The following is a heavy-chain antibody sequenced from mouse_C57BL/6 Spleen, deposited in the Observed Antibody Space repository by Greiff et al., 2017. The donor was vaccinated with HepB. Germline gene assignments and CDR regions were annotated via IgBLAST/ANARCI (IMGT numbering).Heavy chain of an antibody. CDR2: ISGGGGNT. CDR1: GFTFSSYT. J-gene: IGHJ3*01. V-gene: IGHV5-9*01. CDR3: ARGDYYGSSPFFAY. Sequence: EVMLVESGGGLVKPGGSLKLSCAASGFTFSSYTMSWVRQTPEKRLEWVATISGGGGNTYYPDSVKGRFTISRDNAKNTLYLQMSSLRSEDTALYYCARGDYYGSSPFFAYWGQGTLVTVSA. D-gene: IGHD1-1*01.